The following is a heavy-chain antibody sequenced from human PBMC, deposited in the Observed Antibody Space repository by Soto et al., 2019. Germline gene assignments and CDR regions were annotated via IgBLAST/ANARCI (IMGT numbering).Heavy chain of an antibody. Sequence: QIQLVQSGAEVKKPGASVKVSCKTSGYTFTDHGISWVRQVPGQGFEWMGWISAYSDYTAYAQKFQGRVTLTTDKSTNTAYMELRSLTSDDTAVYYCAKARPRLTQNFLDVYWGQGTLVTVSS. D-gene: IGHD3-16*01. CDR2: ISAYSDYT. CDR1: GYTFTDHG. CDR3: AKARPRLTQNFLDVY. V-gene: IGHV1-18*01. J-gene: IGHJ4*02.